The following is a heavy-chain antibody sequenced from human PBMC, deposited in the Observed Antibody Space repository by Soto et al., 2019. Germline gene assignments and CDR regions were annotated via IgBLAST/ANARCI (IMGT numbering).Heavy chain of an antibody. CDR1: GGTFNSYL. J-gene: IGHJ4*02. Sequence: SVKVSCKTSGGTFNSYLIDWVRQAPGQGLEWMGGIIPAFGTTKYAQKFQGRVTITADKSTTTAYMELRTLTSEDTAVYYCARGLDQPPVGLYFDTWGQGTLVTVSS. CDR2: IIPAFGTT. V-gene: IGHV1-69*06. D-gene: IGHD2-2*01. CDR3: ARGLDQPPVGLYFDT.